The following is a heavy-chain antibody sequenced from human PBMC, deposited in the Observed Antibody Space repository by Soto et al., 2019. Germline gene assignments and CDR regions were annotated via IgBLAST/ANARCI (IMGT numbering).Heavy chain of an antibody. CDR1: GGSISGYY. Sequence: QVHLQESGPGLVKASETLSLTCTVSGGSISGYYWNWIRQPAGQRLEWIGRIFTNRHINYNPSFESRAALSVDFAKSQFSLKLTSVTADDTAVYYCARDRLGEDQQPFDFWGQGTQVTVSS. CDR2: IFTNRHI. D-gene: IGHD1-26*01. V-gene: IGHV4-4*07. J-gene: IGHJ4*02. CDR3: ARDRLGEDQQPFDF.